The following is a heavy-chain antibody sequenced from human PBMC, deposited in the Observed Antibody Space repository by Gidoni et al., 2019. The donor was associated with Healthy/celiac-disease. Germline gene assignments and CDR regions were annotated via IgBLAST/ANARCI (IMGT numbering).Heavy chain of an antibody. D-gene: IGHD3-22*01. CDR3: ARMGSITMRGFDP. V-gene: IGHV4-39*01. CDR1: GGSIRSSSYY. CDR2: IYYSGST. Sequence: QLQLQESGPGLVKPSETLSLTCTVSGGSIRSSSYYWGWIRQPPGKGLEWIGSIYYSGSTYYNPSLKSRVTISVDTSKNQFSLKLSSVTAADTAVYYCARMGSITMRGFDPWGQGTLVTVSS. J-gene: IGHJ5*02.